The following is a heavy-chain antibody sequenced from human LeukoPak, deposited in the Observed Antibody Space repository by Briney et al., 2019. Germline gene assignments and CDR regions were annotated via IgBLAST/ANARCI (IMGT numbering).Heavy chain of an antibody. J-gene: IGHJ4*02. Sequence: KPGGSLRLSCAASGFTFSTYSMNWVRQAPGKGLEWVSSISSTSSYIYYADSVKGRFTISRDNAKNTLYLQMNSLRAEDTAVYYCARDINWLPFDYWGQGTLVTVSS. V-gene: IGHV3-21*01. CDR2: ISSTSSYI. D-gene: IGHD3-9*01. CDR1: GFTFSTYS. CDR3: ARDINWLPFDY.